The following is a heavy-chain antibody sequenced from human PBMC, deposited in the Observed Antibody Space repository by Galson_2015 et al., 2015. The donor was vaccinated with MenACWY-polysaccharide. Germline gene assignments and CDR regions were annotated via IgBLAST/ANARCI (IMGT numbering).Heavy chain of an antibody. Sequence: SVKVSCKASGYRFTNYGLSWVRQAPGQGLEWMGWISAYNGDTNYAQILQGRVTMTTDTSTSTAYMELRSLRSDDTAVYYCARGYSIGWYGSAFDIWGQGTKVTVSS. D-gene: IGHD6-19*01. CDR3: ARGYSIGWYGSAFDI. CDR2: ISAYNGDT. V-gene: IGHV1-18*01. J-gene: IGHJ3*02. CDR1: GYRFTNYG.